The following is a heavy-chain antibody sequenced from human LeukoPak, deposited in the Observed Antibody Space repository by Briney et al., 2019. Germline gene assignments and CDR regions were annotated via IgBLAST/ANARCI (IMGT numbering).Heavy chain of an antibody. V-gene: IGHV3-48*04. CDR2: ISSSSSTI. J-gene: IGHJ4*02. CDR3: ARSRAYIVEPDY. D-gene: IGHD5/OR15-5a*01. CDR1: GFTFSSYS. Sequence: GGSLRLACAAAGFTFSSYSRNWVRQAPGKGLEWVSYISSSSSTIYYADSVKGRFTISRDNAKNSLYLQMNSLRAEDTAVYYCARSRAYIVEPDYWGQGTLVTVSS.